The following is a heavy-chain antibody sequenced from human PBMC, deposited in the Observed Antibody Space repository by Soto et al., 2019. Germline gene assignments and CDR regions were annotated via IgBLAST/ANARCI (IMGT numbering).Heavy chain of an antibody. CDR1: GFTFDDYA. J-gene: IGHJ6*03. CDR2: ISWNSGSI. CDR3: AKEDGYYYYMDV. Sequence: PGGSLRLSCAASGFTFDDYAMHWVQQAPGKGLEWVSGISWNSGSIGYADSVKGRFTISRDNAKNSLYLQMNSLRAEDTALYYCAKEDGYYYYMDVWGKGTTVTVSS. V-gene: IGHV3-9*01.